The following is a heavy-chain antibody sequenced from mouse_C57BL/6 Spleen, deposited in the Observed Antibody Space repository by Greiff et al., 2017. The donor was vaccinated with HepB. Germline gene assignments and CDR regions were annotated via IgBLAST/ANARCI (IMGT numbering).Heavy chain of an antibody. CDR2: ISTYYGDA. CDR3: ARRGKTVDFDY. CDR1: GYTFTDYA. J-gene: IGHJ2*01. V-gene: IGHV1-67*01. D-gene: IGHD1-1*01. Sequence: QVHVKQSGPELVRPGVSVKISCKGSGYTFTDYAIHWVKQSHAKSLEWIGVISTYYGDASYNQKFKDKATMTVDKSSSTAYMELARLTSEDSAVYYCARRGKTVDFDYWGQGTTLTVSS.